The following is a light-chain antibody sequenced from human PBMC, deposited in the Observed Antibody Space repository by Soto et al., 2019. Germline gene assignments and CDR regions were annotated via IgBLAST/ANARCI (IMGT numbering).Light chain of an antibody. Sequence: EIVLTQSPATLSLSPGERASLSCRASQSVNSYLTWYQQKPGQAPRVPFYDASNRATGIPARFSGSGSGTEFTLTISSLQSEDFAVYYCQQYNNWSWTFGQGTKVDIK. V-gene: IGKV3-15*01. CDR2: DAS. CDR1: QSVNSY. J-gene: IGKJ1*01. CDR3: QQYNNWSWT.